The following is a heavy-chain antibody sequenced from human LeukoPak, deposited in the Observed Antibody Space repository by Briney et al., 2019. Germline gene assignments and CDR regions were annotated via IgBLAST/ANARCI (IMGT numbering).Heavy chain of an antibody. CDR3: AKDLGITPLVGAFDI. CDR2: IKQDGSEK. V-gene: IGHV3-7*03. CDR1: GFTFSNYW. D-gene: IGHD3-22*01. J-gene: IGHJ3*02. Sequence: GGSLRLSCAASGFTFSNYWMSWVRQAPGKGLEWVANIKQDGSEKYYVDSVKGRFTISRDNAKNSLYLQMNSLRAKDTALYYCAKDLGITPLVGAFDIWGQGTMVTVSS.